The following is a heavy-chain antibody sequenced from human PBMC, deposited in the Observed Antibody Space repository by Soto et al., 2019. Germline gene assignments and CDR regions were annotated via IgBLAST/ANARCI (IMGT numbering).Heavy chain of an antibody. Sequence: GGSLRLSCAASGFTFSSYAMSWVRQAPGKGLEWVSAISGSGGSTYYADSVKGRFTISRENAKNSLYLQMNRLRAGDTVVYYCAAGGVSTVTQFDYWGQGTLVIVAS. V-gene: IGHV3-23*01. D-gene: IGHD3-16*01. CDR3: AAGGVSTVTQFDY. CDR2: ISGSGGST. J-gene: IGHJ4*02. CDR1: GFTFSSYA.